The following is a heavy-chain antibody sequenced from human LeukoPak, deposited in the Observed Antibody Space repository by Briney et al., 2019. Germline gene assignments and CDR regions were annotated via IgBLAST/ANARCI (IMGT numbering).Heavy chain of an antibody. D-gene: IGHD3-9*01. CDR1: GYTISDYF. Sequence: ASVKVSCKASGYTISDYFMHWVRQATGQGLEWMGWMNPNSGNTGYAQKFQGRVTMTRNTSISTAYMELSSLRSEDTAVYYCARSRALLTRELGYWGQGTLVTVSS. J-gene: IGHJ4*02. CDR3: ARSRALLTRELGY. CDR2: MNPNSGNT. V-gene: IGHV1-8*02.